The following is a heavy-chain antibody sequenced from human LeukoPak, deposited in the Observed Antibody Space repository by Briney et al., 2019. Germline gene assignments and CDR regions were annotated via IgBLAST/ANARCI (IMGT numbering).Heavy chain of an antibody. CDR1: GYTFTGYY. Sequence: ASVKVSCKASGYTFTGYYMHWVRQAPGQGLEWMGWINPNSGGTDYAQKFQGRVTMTRDTSISTAYMELSRLRSDDTAVYYCARAPHHSSSWYSHRPYFDYWGQGTLVTVSS. J-gene: IGHJ4*02. CDR2: INPNSGGT. D-gene: IGHD6-13*01. V-gene: IGHV1-2*02. CDR3: ARAPHHSSSWYSHRPYFDY.